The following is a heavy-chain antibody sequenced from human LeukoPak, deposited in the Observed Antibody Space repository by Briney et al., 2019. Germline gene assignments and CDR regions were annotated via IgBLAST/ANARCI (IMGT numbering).Heavy chain of an antibody. J-gene: IGHJ4*02. CDR1: GSTFGDYA. V-gene: IGHV3-49*04. CDR2: IRSKAYGGTT. D-gene: IGHD3-10*01. CDR3: TTLTMVRGIDY. Sequence: GGSLRLSCTASGSTFGDYAMSWVRQAPGKGLEWVGFIRSKAYGGTTEYAASVKGRFTISRDDSKSIAYLQMNSLKTEDTAVYYCTTLTMVRGIDYWGQGTLVTVSS.